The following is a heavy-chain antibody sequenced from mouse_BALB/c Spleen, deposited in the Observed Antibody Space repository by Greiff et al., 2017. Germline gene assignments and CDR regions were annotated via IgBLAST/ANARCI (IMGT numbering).Heavy chain of an antibody. CDR2: INPSNGRT. J-gene: IGHJ1*01. D-gene: IGHD2-1*01. Sequence: VQLQQPGAELVKPGASVKLSCKASGYTFTSYWMHWVKQRPGQGLEWIGEINPSNGRTNYNEKFKSKATLTVDKSSSTAYMQLSSLTSEDSAVYYCARKGNYWYFDVWGAGTTVTVSS. V-gene: IGHV1S81*02. CDR1: GYTFTSYW. CDR3: ARKGNYWYFDV.